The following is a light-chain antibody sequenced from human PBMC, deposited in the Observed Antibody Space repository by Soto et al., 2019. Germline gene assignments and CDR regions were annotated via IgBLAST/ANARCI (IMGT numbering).Light chain of an antibody. CDR3: QQSYSTRLT. V-gene: IGKV1-39*01. J-gene: IGKJ4*01. CDR2: AAS. Sequence: DIQMTQSPSSLSASIGDRVTITCRASQISSSYLNWYQHRPGKAPKLLIYAASSLQPGVPSRFSGSGSGTDFTLTISSLQPEDFATYYCQQSYSTRLTFGGGTKVEIK. CDR1: QISSSY.